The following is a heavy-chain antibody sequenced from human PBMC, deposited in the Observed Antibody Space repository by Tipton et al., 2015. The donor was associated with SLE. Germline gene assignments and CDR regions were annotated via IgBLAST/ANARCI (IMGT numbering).Heavy chain of an antibody. Sequence: QLVQSGAEVRMPGASVKVSCKVSGNSDSISEVYWVRQAPGQGLEWMAWINSYNGQTNYAERLQGRATVSTDTSTGTGYLEMRTLRSDDTAVYYCAREKRASAGACANWGQGTLVTESS. CDR3: AREKRASAGACAN. V-gene: IGHV1-18*01. J-gene: IGHJ4*02. D-gene: IGHD6-19*01. CDR2: INSYNGQT. CDR1: GNSDSISE.